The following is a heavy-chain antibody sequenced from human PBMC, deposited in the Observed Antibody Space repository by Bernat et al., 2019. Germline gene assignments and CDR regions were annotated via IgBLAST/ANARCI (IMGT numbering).Heavy chain of an antibody. CDR1: GFTFSSYA. Sequence: QVQLVESGGGVVQPGRSLRLSCAASGFTFSSYAMHWVRQAPGKGLEWVAVISFDGSNKYYAYSVKGRFTISRDSSKNTLYLQMNSLRAEDTAVYYCARGGYRYGSRWLQSPQSYYYYGMDVWGQGTTVTVSS. CDR3: ARGGYRYGSRWLQSPQSYYYYGMDV. CDR2: ISFDGSNK. J-gene: IGHJ6*02. D-gene: IGHD5-24*01. V-gene: IGHV3-30-3*01.